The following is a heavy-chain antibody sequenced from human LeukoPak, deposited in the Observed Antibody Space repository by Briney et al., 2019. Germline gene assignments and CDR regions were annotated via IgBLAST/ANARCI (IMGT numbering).Heavy chain of an antibody. V-gene: IGHV1-2*02. D-gene: IGHD6-6*01. Sequence: ASVKVSCKASGYTFTGYYMHWVRQAPGQGLEWMGWINPNSGGTNYAQKFQGRVTMTRDTSISTAYMELSRLRSDDTAVYYCARAGRRYSSSSRWFDPWGQGTLVTVSS. J-gene: IGHJ5*02. CDR1: GYTFTGYY. CDR3: ARAGRRYSSSSRWFDP. CDR2: INPNSGGT.